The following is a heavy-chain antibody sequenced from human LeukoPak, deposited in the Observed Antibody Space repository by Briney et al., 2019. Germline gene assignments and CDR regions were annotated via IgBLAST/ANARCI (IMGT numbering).Heavy chain of an antibody. Sequence: GASVTVSCKASGYTFTGYYMHWVRQAPGQGLEWMGWINPNSGGTNYAQKFQGRVTMTRDTSISTAYMELSRLRSDDTAVYYCARGGIAVVRYSDYWGQGTLVTVSS. CDR1: GYTFTGYY. CDR2: INPNSGGT. V-gene: IGHV1-2*02. D-gene: IGHD6-19*01. J-gene: IGHJ4*02. CDR3: ARGGIAVVRYSDY.